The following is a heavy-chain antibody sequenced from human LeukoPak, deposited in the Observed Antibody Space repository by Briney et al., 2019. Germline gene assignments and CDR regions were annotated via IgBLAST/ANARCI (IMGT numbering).Heavy chain of an antibody. CDR1: GFTFSNHA. Sequence: GGSLRLSCTASGFTFSNHAMHRVRQAPGKGLEWVAVILYDGSQKYFADSVKGRFTISRDNSEHTLYLQMNSLRTEDTAVYYCARDLREYRDYVAYFDSWGQGTLVTVSS. CDR3: ARDLREYRDYVAYFDS. D-gene: IGHD4-17*01. J-gene: IGHJ4*02. V-gene: IGHV3-30-3*01. CDR2: ILYDGSQK.